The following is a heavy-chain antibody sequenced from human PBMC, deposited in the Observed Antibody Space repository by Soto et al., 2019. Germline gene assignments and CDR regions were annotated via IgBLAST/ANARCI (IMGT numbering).Heavy chain of an antibody. CDR3: GSYVSVPAAIGY. CDR1: GYTFTSYA. D-gene: IGHD2-2*02. CDR2: INAGNGNT. Sequence: QVQLVQSGAEVKKPGASVKVSCKASGYTFTSYAMHWVRQAPGQRLEWMGWINAGNGNTKYSQKFQGRVTITRDTSASTGDAEQSSLRPEITAVYYCGSYVSVPAAIGYWGQGTLVTVSS. V-gene: IGHV1-3*01. J-gene: IGHJ4*02.